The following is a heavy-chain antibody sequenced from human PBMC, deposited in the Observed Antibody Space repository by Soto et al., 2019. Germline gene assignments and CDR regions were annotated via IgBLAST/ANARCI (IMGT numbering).Heavy chain of an antibody. Sequence: GASVKVSCKASGYTFTSYYMHWVRQAPGQGLEWMGIINPSGGSTSYAQKFQGRVTMTRDASTSTVYMELSSLRSEDTAVYYCAAFSYGDYPFDYWGQGTLVTVSS. CDR3: AAFSYGDYPFDY. CDR1: GYTFTSYY. V-gene: IGHV1-46*01. J-gene: IGHJ4*02. CDR2: INPSGGST. D-gene: IGHD4-17*01.